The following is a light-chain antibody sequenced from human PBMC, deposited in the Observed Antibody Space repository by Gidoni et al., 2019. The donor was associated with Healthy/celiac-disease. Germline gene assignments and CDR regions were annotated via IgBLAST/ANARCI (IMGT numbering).Light chain of an antibody. CDR1: QSISSY. J-gene: IGKJ5*01. CDR2: AAS. V-gene: IGKV1-39*01. CDR3: QQSYSTPIT. Sequence: IQLTHSPSSLSASVGDRVSITCRASQSISSYLNWYQQKPGKATKLLIYAASSLQSGVPSRFSGSGSGTDFTLTISSLQPEDFATYYCQQSYSTPITFGQXTKLEVK.